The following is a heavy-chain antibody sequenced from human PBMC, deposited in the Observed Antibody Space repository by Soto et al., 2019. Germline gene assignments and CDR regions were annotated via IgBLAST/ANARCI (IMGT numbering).Heavy chain of an antibody. Sequence: AGGSLRLSCAASGFTFSSYAMSWVRQAPGKGLEWVSAISGSGGSTYYADSVKGRFTISRDNSKNTLYLQMNSLRAEDTAVYYCATQGYCSSTSCYFGGYLYGYWGQGTLVTVSS. CDR3: ATQGYCSSTSCYFGGYLYGY. CDR1: GFTFSSYA. J-gene: IGHJ4*02. D-gene: IGHD2-2*01. V-gene: IGHV3-23*01. CDR2: ISGSGGST.